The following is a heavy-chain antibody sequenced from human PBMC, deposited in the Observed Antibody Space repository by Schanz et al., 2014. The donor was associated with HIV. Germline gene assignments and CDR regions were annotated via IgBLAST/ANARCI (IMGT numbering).Heavy chain of an antibody. D-gene: IGHD6-6*01. CDR3: ARDLQGLARQGGIDV. J-gene: IGHJ6*02. CDR2: ISGNGHYI. Sequence: EVHLVESGGTLVKPGGSLRLSCAASGLAFSVYTMNWVRQTPGKGLEWVSSISGNGHYIYFANSLRGRFAISRDNARSSVFLEMNDLRADDTGVYYCARDLQGLARQGGIDVWGQGTTVTVSS. V-gene: IGHV3-21*01. CDR1: GLAFSVYT.